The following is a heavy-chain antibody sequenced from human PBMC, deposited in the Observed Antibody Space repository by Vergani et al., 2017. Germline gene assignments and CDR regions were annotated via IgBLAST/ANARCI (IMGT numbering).Heavy chain of an antibody. CDR2: VSGSSATP. V-gene: IGHV3-23*01. CDR1: GFSFPGYA. D-gene: IGHD5-12*01. CDR3: TKGSRGYTGYFFDY. J-gene: IGHJ4*02. Sequence: EVQLLESGGGLVQPGGSLRLSCEASGFSFPGYAMSWVRQAPGKGLEWVSSVSGSSATPYYADSVKGRLIISRDNSKNTLHLQINSLRADDTAVYYCTKGSRGYTGYFFDYWGQGTLATVSS.